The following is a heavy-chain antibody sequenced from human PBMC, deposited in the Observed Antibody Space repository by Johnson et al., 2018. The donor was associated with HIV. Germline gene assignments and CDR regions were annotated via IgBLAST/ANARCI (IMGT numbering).Heavy chain of an antibody. V-gene: IGHV3-66*02. Sequence: VQLMESGGGLVQPGGSLRLSCAASGFTFSSYAMSWVRQAPGKGLEWVSLIYSGGSTYYADSVKGRFTISRDNSKNTLYLQMNSLRAEDTAVYYCARRYYDTSGYRDWGQGTMVTVSS. CDR1: GFTFSSYA. J-gene: IGHJ3*01. D-gene: IGHD3-22*01. CDR3: ARRYYDTSGYRD. CDR2: IYSGGST.